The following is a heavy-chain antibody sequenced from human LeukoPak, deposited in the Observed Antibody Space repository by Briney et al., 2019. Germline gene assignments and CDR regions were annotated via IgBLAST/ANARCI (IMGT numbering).Heavy chain of an antibody. CDR3: AREKWRGGSRGY. CDR1: GFTFDDYA. D-gene: IGHD1-26*01. Sequence: PGGSLRLSCVASGFTFDDYAMHWVRQAPGKGLEWVSGISWKSGSIGYADSVKGRFTISRDNAKNSLYLQMNSLRAEDTAVYYCAREKWRGGSRGYWGQGTLVTVSS. V-gene: IGHV3-9*01. J-gene: IGHJ4*02. CDR2: ISWKSGSI.